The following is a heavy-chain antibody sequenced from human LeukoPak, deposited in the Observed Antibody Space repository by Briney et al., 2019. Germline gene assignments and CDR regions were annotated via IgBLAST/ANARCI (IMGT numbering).Heavy chain of an antibody. D-gene: IGHD3-22*01. Sequence: GGSLRLSCEASGFTFSNYPMSWVRQAPGRGLEWVSVISESGDVTHYADAMKGRFTISRDNAKNSLYLQMNSLRVEDTALYYCAKDTGYDSSGYWGLAFDYWGQGTLVTVSS. J-gene: IGHJ4*02. V-gene: IGHV3-23*01. CDR2: ISESGDVT. CDR3: AKDTGYDSSGYWGLAFDY. CDR1: GFTFSNYP.